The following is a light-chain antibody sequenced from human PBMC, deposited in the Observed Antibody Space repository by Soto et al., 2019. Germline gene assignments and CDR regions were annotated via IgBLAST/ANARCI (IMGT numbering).Light chain of an antibody. Sequence: EIVMTQSPATLSVSPGERATLSCRASQSVSSNLAWYQQKPGQAPRLLIYGASTRATGIPARFSGSGSGTEFTLTISSLQSEDSAVYYCQQYNNWHMYTFGQGTKLEIK. CDR2: GAS. CDR3: QQYNNWHMYT. CDR1: QSVSSN. V-gene: IGKV3-15*01. J-gene: IGKJ2*01.